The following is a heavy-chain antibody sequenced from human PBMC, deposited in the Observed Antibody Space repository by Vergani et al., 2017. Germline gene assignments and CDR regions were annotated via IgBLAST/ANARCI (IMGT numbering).Heavy chain of an antibody. CDR1: GGSISSGSYY. Sequence: QVQLQESGPGLVKPSQTLSLTCTVSGGSISSGSYYWIWIRQPAGKGLEWIGRIYTSGSTNYNPSLKSRVTISVDTSKNQFSLKLSSVTAADTAVYYCARAFVQGVRGVIPDAFDIWGQGTMVTVSS. CDR2: IYTSGST. J-gene: IGHJ3*02. V-gene: IGHV4-61*02. CDR3: ARAFVQGVRGVIPDAFDI. D-gene: IGHD3-10*01.